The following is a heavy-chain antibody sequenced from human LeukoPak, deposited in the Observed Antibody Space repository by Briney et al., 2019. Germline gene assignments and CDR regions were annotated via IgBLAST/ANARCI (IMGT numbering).Heavy chain of an antibody. CDR1: GYSISSGYY. Sequence: SETLSLTCTVSGYSISSGYYWGWIRQPPGKGLEWIGSIYHSGSTNYNPSLKSRVTISVDTSKNQFSLKLSSVTAADTAVYYYATAGSWYVPDAFDIWGQGTMVTVSS. CDR2: IYHSGST. J-gene: IGHJ3*02. CDR3: ATAGSWYVPDAFDI. V-gene: IGHV4-38-2*02. D-gene: IGHD6-13*01.